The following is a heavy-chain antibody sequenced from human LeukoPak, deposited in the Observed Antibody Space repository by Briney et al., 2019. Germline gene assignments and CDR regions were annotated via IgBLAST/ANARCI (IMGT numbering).Heavy chain of an antibody. J-gene: IGHJ5*02. V-gene: IGHV4-34*01. Sequence: NPSETLSLTCTVSGGSISSYYWSWIRQPPGKGLEWIGEINHSGSTNYNPSLKSRVTISVDTSKNQFSLKLSSVTAADTAVYYCARGSPLGQNWFDPWGQGTLVTVSS. CDR3: ARGSPLGQNWFDP. CDR2: INHSGST. CDR1: GGSISSYY.